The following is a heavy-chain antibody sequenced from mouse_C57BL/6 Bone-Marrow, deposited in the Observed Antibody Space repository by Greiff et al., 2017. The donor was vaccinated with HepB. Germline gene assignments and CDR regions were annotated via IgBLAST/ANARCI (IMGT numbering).Heavy chain of an antibody. J-gene: IGHJ4*01. CDR1: GFTFSSYA. Sequence: EVMLVESGGGLVKPGGSLKLSCAASGFTFSSYAMSWVRQTPEKRPEWVATISDGGSYTYYPDNVKGRFTISRDNAKNNLYLQMSHLKSEDTAMYYCARDYPYYAMDYWGQGTSVTVSS. CDR2: ISDGGSYT. CDR3: ARDYPYYAMDY. V-gene: IGHV5-4*01.